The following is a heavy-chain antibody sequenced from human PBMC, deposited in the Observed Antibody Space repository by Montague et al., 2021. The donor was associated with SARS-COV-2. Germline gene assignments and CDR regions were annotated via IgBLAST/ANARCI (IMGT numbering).Heavy chain of an antibody. CDR1: GGSFSGYY. CDR3: ASRTLGYCSSTSCYSDWFDP. V-gene: IGHV4-34*01. Sequence: SETLSLTCAVYGGSFSGYYWSWIRQPPGKGLEWIGEINHSGSTNYNPSLKSRVTISVDTSKNQFSLKLSSVTAADTAVYHCASRTLGYCSSTSCYSDWFDPWGQGTLVTVSS. D-gene: IGHD2-2*02. CDR2: INHSGST. J-gene: IGHJ5*02.